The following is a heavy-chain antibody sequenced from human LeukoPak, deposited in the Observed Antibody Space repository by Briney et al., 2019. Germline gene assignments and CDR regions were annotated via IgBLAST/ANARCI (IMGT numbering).Heavy chain of an antibody. D-gene: IGHD6-6*01. CDR3: ARAWGSSSSFWYFDL. J-gene: IGHJ2*01. Sequence: SETLSLTCTVSGGSISSYYWSWIRQPPGKGLEWIGYIYYSGSTNYNPSLKSRVTISVDTSKNQFSLKLSSVTAADTAVYYCARAWGSSSSFWYFDLWGRGTLVTVSS. CDR1: GGSISSYY. CDR2: IYYSGST. V-gene: IGHV4-59*01.